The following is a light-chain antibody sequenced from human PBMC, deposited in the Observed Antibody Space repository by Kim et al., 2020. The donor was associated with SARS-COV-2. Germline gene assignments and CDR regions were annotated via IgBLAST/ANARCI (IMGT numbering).Light chain of an antibody. CDR1: QSVTTN. CDR3: QQYHKWPLT. Sequence: VSQGERVTLSCRASQSVTTNLAWFQQKPGQTPSLVIYDASTRATDIPGRFSGSGSGAEFTLTISSLQSEDFALYYCQQYHKWPLTFGGGTKVDIK. CDR2: DAS. J-gene: IGKJ4*02. V-gene: IGKV3-15*01.